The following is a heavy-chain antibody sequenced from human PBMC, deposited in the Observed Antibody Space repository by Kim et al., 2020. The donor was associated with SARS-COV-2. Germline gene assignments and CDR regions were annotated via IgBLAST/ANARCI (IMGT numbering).Heavy chain of an antibody. Sequence: SEALSLTCTVSGGSISSYYWSWIRQPPVKGLEWIGDIYYSGSTNYNPSLKSRVTISVDTSKNPFSLKLSSVTAADTAVYYCARVALGYCSSTSCHKGFDPWGQGTLVTVSS. CDR2: IYYSGST. CDR3: ARVALGYCSSTSCHKGFDP. CDR1: GGSISSYY. V-gene: IGHV4-59*01. J-gene: IGHJ5*02. D-gene: IGHD2-2*01.